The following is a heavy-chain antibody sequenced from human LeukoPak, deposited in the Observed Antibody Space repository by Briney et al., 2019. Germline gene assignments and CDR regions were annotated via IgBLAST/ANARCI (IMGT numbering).Heavy chain of an antibody. Sequence: GGSLRLSCAASGLAFSAYKMHWVRQAPRKGLVWVSRISTDGYTTDYADFVQGRFTASRDNTKNTWSLEMNSLRAEDTAVYYCARDYWRSIDHWGQGTLVTVSS. CDR1: GLAFSAYK. CDR3: ARDYWRSIDH. V-gene: IGHV3-74*01. J-gene: IGHJ4*02. CDR2: ISTDGYTT. D-gene: IGHD1-1*01.